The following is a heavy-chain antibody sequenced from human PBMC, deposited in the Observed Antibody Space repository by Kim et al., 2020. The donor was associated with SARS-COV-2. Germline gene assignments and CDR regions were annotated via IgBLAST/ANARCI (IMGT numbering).Heavy chain of an antibody. Sequence: GGSLRLSCAASGFTFSDYDLHWVRQAPGKGLEWVSGIGTHADTYYAGSVRGRFTISRDNAQSSSSLQIKSLRAEDTAVYYCARGDTGPKSLLGMEVWGQGTTVTVSS. CDR1: GFTFSDYD. J-gene: IGHJ6*02. CDR3: ARGDTGPKSLLGMEV. V-gene: IGHV3-13*01. D-gene: IGHD5-18*01. CDR2: IGTHADT.